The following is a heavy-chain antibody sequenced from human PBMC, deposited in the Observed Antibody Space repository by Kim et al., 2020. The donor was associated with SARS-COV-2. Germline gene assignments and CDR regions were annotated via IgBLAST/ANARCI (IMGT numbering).Heavy chain of an antibody. CDR3: ASDSTMAS. CDR2: GSNK. J-gene: IGHJ5*02. D-gene: IGHD3-10*01. V-gene: IGHV3-33*01. Sequence: GSNKYSSDAVKGRFTISRDNSKNTLYLQMNSLRAEDTAVYYCASDSTMASWGQGTLVTVSS.